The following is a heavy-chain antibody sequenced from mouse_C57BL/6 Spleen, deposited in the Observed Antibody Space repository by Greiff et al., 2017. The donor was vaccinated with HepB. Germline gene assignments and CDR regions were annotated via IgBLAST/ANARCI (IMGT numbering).Heavy chain of an antibody. J-gene: IGHJ4*01. D-gene: IGHD4-1*01. CDR3: VRHANWDPYAMDY. Sequence: EVQLVESGGGLVQPKGSLKLSCAASGFSFNTYAMNWVRQAPGKGLEWVARIRSKSNNYATYYADSVKDRFTISRDDSESMLYLQMNNLKTEDTAMYYCVRHANWDPYAMDYWGQGTSVTVSS. CDR1: GFSFNTYA. V-gene: IGHV10-1*01. CDR2: IRSKSNNYAT.